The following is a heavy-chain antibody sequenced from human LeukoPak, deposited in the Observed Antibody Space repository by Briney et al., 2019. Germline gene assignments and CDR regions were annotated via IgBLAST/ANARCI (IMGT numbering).Heavy chain of an antibody. V-gene: IGHV3-23*01. Sequence: GGSLRLSCAASGFNFNIYAMSWVRQAPEQGLGWVSSSSSSGEYTFYPGSVKGRFTITRDNSRKTLYLQMSSLRAEDTAIYYCVKDRPNYFGSDGHYYRRDGDSWGQGTLVTVSS. CDR3: VKDRPNYFGSDGHYYRRDGDS. CDR1: GFNFNIYA. D-gene: IGHD2/OR15-2a*01. J-gene: IGHJ5*01. CDR2: SSSSGEYT.